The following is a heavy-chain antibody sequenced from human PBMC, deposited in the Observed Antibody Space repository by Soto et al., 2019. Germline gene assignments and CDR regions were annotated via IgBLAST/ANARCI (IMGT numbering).Heavy chain of an antibody. CDR3: ATADMSLVWFDP. CDR1: GYTFTSYG. V-gene: IGHV1-18*01. D-gene: IGHD2-15*01. CDR2: ISAYNGNR. Sequence: QVQLVQSGAEVKKPGASVKVSCTASGYTFTSYGISWVRQAPGQGLEWMGWISAYNGNRNYAQKLQGRVTITTDTSTTTAYMQLRSLRSDATAVYYCATADMSLVWFDPWGQGTLVTVSS. J-gene: IGHJ5*02.